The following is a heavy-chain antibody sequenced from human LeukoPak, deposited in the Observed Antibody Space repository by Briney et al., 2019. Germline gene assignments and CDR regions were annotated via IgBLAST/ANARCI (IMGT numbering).Heavy chain of an antibody. CDR1: GYTFTSYY. CDR2: INPSGGST. Sequence: VASVTVSCTASGYTFTSYYMHWVRQAPGQGLEWMGLINPSGGSTSYAQKFQGRVTMTRDTSTSTVYMELSSLRSEDTAVYYCARDRGPAYYYYGMEVWGQGTTVTVSS. V-gene: IGHV1-46*01. J-gene: IGHJ6*02. CDR3: ARDRGPAYYYYGMEV.